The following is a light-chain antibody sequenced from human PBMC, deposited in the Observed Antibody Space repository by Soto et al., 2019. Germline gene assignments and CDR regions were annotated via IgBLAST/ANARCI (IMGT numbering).Light chain of an antibody. CDR2: DAS. CDR3: QQLESYPST. CDR1: QSISSW. Sequence: DIQNTPSPSSLSASVGDRVTITCRASQSISSWLAWYQQKPGKAPKLLIYDASSLESGVPSRFSGSGSGTDFTLTISSLQSEDFATYYCQQLESYPSTFGGGTKV. J-gene: IGKJ4*01. V-gene: IGKV1-5*01.